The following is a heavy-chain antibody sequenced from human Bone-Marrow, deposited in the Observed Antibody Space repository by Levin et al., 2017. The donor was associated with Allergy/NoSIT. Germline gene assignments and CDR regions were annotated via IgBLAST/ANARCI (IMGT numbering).Heavy chain of an antibody. V-gene: IGHV3-30*18. Sequence: GGSLRLSCTASGFTFSSYGMHWVRQAPGKGLEWVAVISYDGSNKYYADSVKGRFTISRDNSKNTLYLQMNSLRAEDTAVYYCAKEGSEGYFDWLLSGRGYYFDYWGQGTLVTVSS. J-gene: IGHJ4*02. CDR3: AKEGSEGYFDWLLSGRGYYFDY. CDR2: ISYDGSNK. D-gene: IGHD3-9*01. CDR1: GFTFSSYG.